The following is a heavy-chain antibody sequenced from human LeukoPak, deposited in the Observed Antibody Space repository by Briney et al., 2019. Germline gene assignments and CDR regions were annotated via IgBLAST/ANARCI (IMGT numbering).Heavy chain of an antibody. Sequence: SETLSLTCTVSGGSISDDSWTWIRQPPGKGLEWVGFIFYTGSTNYNPSLKSRVTMSVDTSKNQFSLKLSSVTAADTAVYYCARRFPSRPSPNDAFDIWGQGTMVTVSS. CDR3: ARRFPSRPSPNDAFDI. CDR2: IFYTGST. D-gene: IGHD3-10*01. CDR1: GGSISDDS. V-gene: IGHV4-59*01. J-gene: IGHJ3*02.